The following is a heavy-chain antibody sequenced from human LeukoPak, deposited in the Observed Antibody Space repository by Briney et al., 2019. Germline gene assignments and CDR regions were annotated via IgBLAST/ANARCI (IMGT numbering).Heavy chain of an antibody. CDR1: GGSISSYY. V-gene: IGHV4-4*07. CDR2: IYTSGST. CDR3: ARDRIVVVVGATLDNWFDP. J-gene: IGHJ5*02. D-gene: IGHD2-15*01. Sequence: PSETLSLTCTVSGGSISSYYWSWIRQPAGKGLEWIGRIYTSGSTNYNPSLKSRVTMSVDTSKNRFSLKLSSVTAADTAVYYCARDRIVVVVGATLDNWFDPWGQGTLVTVSS.